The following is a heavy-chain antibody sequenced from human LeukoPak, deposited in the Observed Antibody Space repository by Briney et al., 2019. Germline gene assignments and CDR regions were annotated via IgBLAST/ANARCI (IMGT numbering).Heavy chain of an antibody. Sequence: SETLSLTCAVYGGSFSGYYWSWIRQPPGKGLEWIGEINHSGSTNYNPSLKSRVTISADTSKNQFSLKLSSVTAADTAVYYCARNLRRRSGHYYYYMDVWGKGTTVTVSS. V-gene: IGHV4-34*01. CDR2: INHSGST. J-gene: IGHJ6*03. CDR3: ARNLRRRSGHYYYYMDV. CDR1: GGSFSGYY.